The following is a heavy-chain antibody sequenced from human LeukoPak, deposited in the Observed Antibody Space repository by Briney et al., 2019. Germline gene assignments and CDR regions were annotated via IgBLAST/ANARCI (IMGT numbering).Heavy chain of an antibody. D-gene: IGHD5-18*01. CDR3: ASVRGYSYGPYWYFDL. Sequence: GGPLRLSCAASGFTVSSNYMSWVRQAPGKWLEWVSVIYSGGSTYYADSVKGRFTISRHNYKNTLYLQMNSLTAEDTAVYYCASVRGYSYGPYWYFDLWGRGTLVTVSS. CDR2: IYSGGST. J-gene: IGHJ2*01. V-gene: IGHV3-53*04. CDR1: GFTVSSNY.